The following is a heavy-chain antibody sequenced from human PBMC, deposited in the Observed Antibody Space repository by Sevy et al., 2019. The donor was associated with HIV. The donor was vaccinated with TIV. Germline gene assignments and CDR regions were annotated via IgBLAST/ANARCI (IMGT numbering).Heavy chain of an antibody. D-gene: IGHD1-1*01. Sequence: GGSLRLSCAASGFTFNRYSMHGVRQAPCKGLEWVATISFDATNKHYPDSVKGRFTISRDNFQNSLFLQMDSLRPEDTAVYYCALERLSSDVAEYFQNWGQGTLVTVSS. V-gene: IGHV3-30-3*01. CDR1: GFTFNRYS. J-gene: IGHJ1*01. CDR2: ISFDATNK. CDR3: ALERLSSDVAEYFQN.